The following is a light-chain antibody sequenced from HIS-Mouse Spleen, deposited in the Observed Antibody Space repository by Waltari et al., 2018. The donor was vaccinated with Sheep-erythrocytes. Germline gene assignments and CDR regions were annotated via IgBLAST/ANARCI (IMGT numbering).Light chain of an antibody. J-gene: IGKJ2*01. CDR1: QSLSSW. Sequence: DIQMTQSPSTLSASVGDRVTITCRASQSLSSWLAWYQQKPGKAPKLLIYKASSLESGLPSRFSGSGSGTEFTLTLSSLQPDDFATYYCQQYNSYSRTFGQGTKLEIK. CDR2: KAS. CDR3: QQYNSYSRT. V-gene: IGKV1-5*03.